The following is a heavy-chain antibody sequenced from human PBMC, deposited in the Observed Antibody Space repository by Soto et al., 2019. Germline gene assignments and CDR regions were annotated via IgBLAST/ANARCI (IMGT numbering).Heavy chain of an antibody. J-gene: IGHJ3*02. CDR3: TTEPLDIVATIMGRLAFDI. Sequence: EVQLVESGGGLVKPGGSLRLSCAASGFTFSNAWMSWVRQAPGKGLEWVGRIKSKTAGGTTDYAAPVKGRFTISRDDSKNTLYLQMNSLKTEDTAVYYCTTEPLDIVATIMGRLAFDIWGQGTMVTVSS. CDR2: IKSKTAGGTT. V-gene: IGHV3-15*01. CDR1: GFTFSNAW. D-gene: IGHD5-12*01.